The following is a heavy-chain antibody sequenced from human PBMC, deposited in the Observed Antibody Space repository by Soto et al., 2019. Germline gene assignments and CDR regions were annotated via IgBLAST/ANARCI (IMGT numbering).Heavy chain of an antibody. Sequence: ASVKVSCKASGYTFTSYYMHWVRQAPGQGLEWMGIINPSGGNTNYAQKFQERVTITRDMSTSTAYMELSSLRSEDTAVYYCAIPSRIQLWLGAGWAFDIWGQGTMVTV. CDR3: AIPSRIQLWLGAGWAFDI. D-gene: IGHD5-18*01. CDR2: INPSGGNT. J-gene: IGHJ3*02. V-gene: IGHV1-46*01. CDR1: GYTFTSYY.